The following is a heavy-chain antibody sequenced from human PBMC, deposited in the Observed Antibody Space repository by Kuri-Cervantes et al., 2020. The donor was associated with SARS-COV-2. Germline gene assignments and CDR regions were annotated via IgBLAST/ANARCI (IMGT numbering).Heavy chain of an antibody. Sequence: ETLSLTCAASGFTFSSYSMNWVRQAPGKGLEWVSSISSSSSYIYYADSVKGRFTISRDNAKNSLYLQMNSLRAEDTAVYYCARDWQNWGSSYYYYYYMDVWGKGTTVTVSS. CDR3: ARDWQNWGSSYYYYYYMDV. D-gene: IGHD7-27*01. CDR1: GFTFSSYS. J-gene: IGHJ6*03. CDR2: ISSSSSYI. V-gene: IGHV3-21*01.